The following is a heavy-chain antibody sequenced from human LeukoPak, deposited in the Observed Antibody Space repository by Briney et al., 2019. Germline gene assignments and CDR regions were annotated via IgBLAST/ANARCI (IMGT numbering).Heavy chain of an antibody. J-gene: IGHJ4*02. CDR1: GYTFTCYY. Sequence: ASVKVSCKASGYTFTCYYMHWVRQAPGQGLEWMGWINPNSGGTNYAQKFQGRVTMTRDTSISTAYMELSRLRSDDTAVYYCARDQGGSGYPGPFDYWGQGTLVTVSS. D-gene: IGHD3-22*01. V-gene: IGHV1-2*02. CDR3: ARDQGGSGYPGPFDY. CDR2: INPNSGGT.